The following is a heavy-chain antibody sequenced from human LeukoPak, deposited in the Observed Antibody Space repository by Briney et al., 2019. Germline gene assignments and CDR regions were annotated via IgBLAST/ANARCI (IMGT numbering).Heavy chain of an antibody. J-gene: IGHJ4*02. CDR3: AGDTPPGGDYYFDY. Sequence: GGSLRLSCAASGFSFSTYGMHWVRQAPGKGLEWVALIWNAGTNTYYADSVKGRFTISRDNSKNTLYLQMNSLRAEATAVYYCAGDTPPGGDYYFDYWGQGTLVIVSS. D-gene: IGHD3-16*01. CDR1: GFSFSTYG. CDR2: IWNAGTNT. V-gene: IGHV3-33*01.